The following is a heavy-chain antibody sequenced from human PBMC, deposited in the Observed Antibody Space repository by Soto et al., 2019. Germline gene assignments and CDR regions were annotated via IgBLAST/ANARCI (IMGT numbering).Heavy chain of an antibody. J-gene: IGHJ6*03. CDR3: ARESGGATATLDYYYFYMDV. CDR2: INPNSGVT. CDR1: GDRFTDYY. Sequence: QVQLVQSGAEVKEPGASVTVSCRASGDRFTDYYMHWVRQAPGQGLEWMGWINPNSGVTKYAQKFQGWATMTRETSIRTVYMQLSRLRFDDTAIYYCARESGGATATLDYYYFYMDVWGTGTTVTVSS. V-gene: IGHV1-2*04. D-gene: IGHD5-12*01.